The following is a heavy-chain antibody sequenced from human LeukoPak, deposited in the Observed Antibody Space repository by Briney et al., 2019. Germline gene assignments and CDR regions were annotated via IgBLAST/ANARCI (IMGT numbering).Heavy chain of an antibody. CDR2: IYTSGST. D-gene: IGHD5-18*01. V-gene: IGHV4-4*07. CDR1: GGSISSYY. Sequence: PSETLSLTCTVSGGSISSYYWNWIRQPAGKGLEWIGRIYTSGSTSYNSSLKSRVTMSVDTSKNQFSLKLSSVTAADKAVYYCARDVGGYNYGYSLDYWGQGTLVSVSS. CDR3: ARDVGGYNYGYSLDY. J-gene: IGHJ4*02.